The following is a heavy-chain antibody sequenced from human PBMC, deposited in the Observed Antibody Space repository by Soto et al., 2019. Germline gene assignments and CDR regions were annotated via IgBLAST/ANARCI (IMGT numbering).Heavy chain of an antibody. D-gene: IGHD6-19*01. Sequence: SETLSLTCTVSGGSISSYYWSWIRQPPGKGLEWIGYIYYSGSTNYNPSLKSRVTISVDTSKNQFSLKLSSVTAADTAVYYCARDRISGSGWYYFDYWGQGTLVTVSS. V-gene: IGHV4-59*01. CDR3: ARDRISGSGWYYFDY. CDR2: IYYSGST. CDR1: GGSISSYY. J-gene: IGHJ4*02.